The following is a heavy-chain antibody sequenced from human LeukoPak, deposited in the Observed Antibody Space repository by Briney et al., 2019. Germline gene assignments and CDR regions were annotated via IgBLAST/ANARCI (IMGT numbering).Heavy chain of an antibody. CDR2: FDPEDGET. V-gene: IGHV1-24*01. Sequence: ASVKVSCKVSGYTLTELSMHWVRQAPGKGLEWMGGFDPEDGETIYAQKFQGRVTMTEDTSTDTAYMELSSLRSEDTAVYYCASPYSGSDLTYYYYGMDVWGQGTTVTVSS. J-gene: IGHJ6*02. CDR1: GYTLTELS. D-gene: IGHD1-26*01. CDR3: ASPYSGSDLTYYYYGMDV.